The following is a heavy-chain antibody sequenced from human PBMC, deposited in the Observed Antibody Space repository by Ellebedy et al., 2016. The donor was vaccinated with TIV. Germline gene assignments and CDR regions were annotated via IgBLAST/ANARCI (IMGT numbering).Heavy chain of an antibody. D-gene: IGHD5-24*01. CDR2: IYPEDSET. CDR3: VRRGDGYNYFDY. J-gene: IGHJ4*02. CDR1: GYNFFTYW. Sequence: GESLKISCKGSGYNFFTYWIGWVRQMPGKGLEWMGIIYPEDSETRYSPPFHGQVTISADKSITTAYLQWSSLKATDTAMYYCVRRGDGYNYFDYWGQGALVTVSA. V-gene: IGHV5-51*01.